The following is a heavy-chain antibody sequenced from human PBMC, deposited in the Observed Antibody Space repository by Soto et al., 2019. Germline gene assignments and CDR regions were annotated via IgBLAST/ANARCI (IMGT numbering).Heavy chain of an antibody. Sequence: SVKVSCKASGGTFGSQGIAWVRQAPGQGLEWMGGFIAMLGTPTYAKKVQGRATLTADESLTSSYLELRSLRSEDTGVYFCARGAMANFDYWGQGTVVTVSS. D-gene: IGHD5-18*01. CDR1: GGTFGSQG. V-gene: IGHV1-69*13. CDR3: ARGAMANFDY. CDR2: FIAMLGTP. J-gene: IGHJ4*02.